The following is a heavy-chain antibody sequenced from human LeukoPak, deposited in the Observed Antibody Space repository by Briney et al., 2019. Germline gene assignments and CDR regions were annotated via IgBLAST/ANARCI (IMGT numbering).Heavy chain of an antibody. Sequence: GGSLRLSCAASGFTFSNTWMDWVRQAPGKGLEWVGRIKSKTDGGTTDYAAPVKGRFTISRDDSKNTLYLQMNSLKTEDTAVYYCTTKPPLYYYDSSGYYDYWGQGTLVTVSS. CDR2: IKSKTDGGTT. V-gene: IGHV3-15*01. CDR1: GFTFSNTW. D-gene: IGHD3-22*01. CDR3: TTKPPLYYYDSSGYYDY. J-gene: IGHJ4*02.